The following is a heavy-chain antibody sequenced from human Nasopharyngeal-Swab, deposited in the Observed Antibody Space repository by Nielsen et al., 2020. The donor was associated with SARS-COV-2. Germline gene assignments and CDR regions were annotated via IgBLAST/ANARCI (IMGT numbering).Heavy chain of an antibody. D-gene: IGHD5-18*01. CDR2: ISSSSSYI. Sequence: GESLKISCAASGFTFSSYAMSWVRQAPGKGLEWVSSISSSSSYIYYADSVKGRFTISTENSDTTLYLQMNSLRTEDTAVYYCARAPGRLYSYGSPLGSYSYYYYMDVWGKGTTVTVSS. CDR3: ARAPGRLYSYGSPLGSYSYYYYMDV. CDR1: GFTFSSYA. V-gene: IGHV3-21*04. J-gene: IGHJ6*03.